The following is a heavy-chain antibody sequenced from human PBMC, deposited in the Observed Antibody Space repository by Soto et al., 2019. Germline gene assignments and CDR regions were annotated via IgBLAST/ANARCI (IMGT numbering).Heavy chain of an antibody. CDR2: IYYSGST. V-gene: IGHV4-59*01. CDR1: GGSISSYY. CDR3: ARTSPFTFFDY. J-gene: IGHJ4*02. Sequence: SETLSLTCTGSGGSISSYYWSWIRQPPGKGLEWIGYIYYSGSTNYNPSLKSRVTISVDTSKNQFSLKLSSVTAADTAVYYCARTSPFTFFDYWGQGTLVTVSS.